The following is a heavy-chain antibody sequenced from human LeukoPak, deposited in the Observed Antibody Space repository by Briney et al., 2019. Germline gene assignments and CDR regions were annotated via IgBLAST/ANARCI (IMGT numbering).Heavy chain of an antibody. CDR2: ISHTGST. J-gene: IGHJ4*02. CDR3: ARSLTGPRLGD. D-gene: IGHD3-16*01. CDR1: GGSFSGYF. Sequence: SETLSLTCAVYGGSFSGYFWSWIRQPPGKGLEWIGEISHTGSTNCNPSLKSRVTISVDTSKNQFSLKVTSVTAADTAVYYCARSLTGPRLGDWGQGTLVTVSS. V-gene: IGHV4-34*01.